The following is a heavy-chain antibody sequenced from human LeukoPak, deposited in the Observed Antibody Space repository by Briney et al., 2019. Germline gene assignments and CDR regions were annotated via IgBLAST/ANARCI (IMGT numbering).Heavy chain of an antibody. Sequence: PGGSLRLSCAASGFTFSSYSMNWVRQAPGKGLEWVSLISSSSSSIFYADSVKGRFTISRDSAKNSLYLQMSSLRAEDTAVYYCARGNYGMDVWGQGTTVTVSS. CDR1: GFTFSSYS. CDR2: ISSSSSSI. J-gene: IGHJ6*02. CDR3: ARGNYGMDV. V-gene: IGHV3-21*04.